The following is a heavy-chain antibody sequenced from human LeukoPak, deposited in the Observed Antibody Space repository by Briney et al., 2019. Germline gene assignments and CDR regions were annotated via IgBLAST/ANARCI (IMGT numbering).Heavy chain of an antibody. CDR2: IKPNDGDT. Sequence: EASVKVSCKASGYTFTDCYMHWVRQAPGQGFEWMGWIKPNDGDTNYAQKFQGRVTMTRDTSISTAHMEVSRLRSDDTAVYYCARANFLYCSSTTCLFDYWGQGTLVTVSS. V-gene: IGHV1-2*02. CDR1: GYTFTDCY. D-gene: IGHD2-2*01. CDR3: ARANFLYCSSTTCLFDY. J-gene: IGHJ4*02.